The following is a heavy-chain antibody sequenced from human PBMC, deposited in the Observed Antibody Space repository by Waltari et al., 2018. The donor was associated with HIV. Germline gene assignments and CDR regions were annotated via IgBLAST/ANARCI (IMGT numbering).Heavy chain of an antibody. CDR2: VDPADGKT. J-gene: IGHJ6*02. Sequence: QVQLVQSGAEVKRPGASVKVSCKVSGYILTELSIHWVRQAPGKGIEWVGSVDPADGKTTYAQKFQGRVTMTEDTSTDTASMEVSSLRSEDTAVYYCATARQWLVDSGMDVWGQGTTVTVSS. CDR3: ATARQWLVDSGMDV. CDR1: GYILTELS. D-gene: IGHD6-19*01. V-gene: IGHV1-24*01.